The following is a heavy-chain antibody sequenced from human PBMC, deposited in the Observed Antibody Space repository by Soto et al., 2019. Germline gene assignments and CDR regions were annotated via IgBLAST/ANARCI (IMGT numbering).Heavy chain of an antibody. Sequence: GGSLRLSCAASGFTFSSYWMHWVRQAPGKGLVWVSRINSDGSSTSYADSVKGRFTISRDNAKNTLYLQMNSLRAEDTAVYYCAREMVRAATFDYWGQGTLVTVSS. D-gene: IGHD3-10*01. V-gene: IGHV3-74*01. CDR2: INSDGSST. CDR1: GFTFSSYW. J-gene: IGHJ4*02. CDR3: AREMVRAATFDY.